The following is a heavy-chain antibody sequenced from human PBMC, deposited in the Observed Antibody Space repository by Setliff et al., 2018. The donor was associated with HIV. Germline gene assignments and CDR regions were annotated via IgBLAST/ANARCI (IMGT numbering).Heavy chain of an antibody. D-gene: IGHD2-8*01. CDR2: IYYSGST. V-gene: IGHV4-39*07. CDR1: GGSISSSSYY. Sequence: PSETLSLTCTVSGGSISSSSYYWGWIRQHPGKGLEWIGSIYYSGSTYYNPSLKSRVTISVDTSKNQFSLKLSSVNAADTAVYYCARDLMAPDRYFDYWGQGTLGPSPQ. J-gene: IGHJ4*02. CDR3: ARDLMAPDRYFDY.